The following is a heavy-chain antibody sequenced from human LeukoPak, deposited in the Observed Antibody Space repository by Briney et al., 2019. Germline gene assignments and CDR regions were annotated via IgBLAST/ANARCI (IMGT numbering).Heavy chain of an antibody. D-gene: IGHD5-24*01. CDR2: IYYSGST. V-gene: IGHV4-59*06. Sequence: SSETLSLTCTVSGGSMSIYYWNWIRQHPGKGLEWIGYIYYSGSTYYNPSLKSRVTISVDTSKNQFSLKLSSVTAADTAVYYCARGVRWLQLSYFDYWGQGTLVTVSS. CDR1: GGSMSIYY. J-gene: IGHJ4*02. CDR3: ARGVRWLQLSYFDY.